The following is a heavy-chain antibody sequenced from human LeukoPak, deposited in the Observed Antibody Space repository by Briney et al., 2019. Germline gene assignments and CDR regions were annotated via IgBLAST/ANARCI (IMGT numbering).Heavy chain of an antibody. CDR1: GGTFSSYA. D-gene: IGHD6-13*01. Sequence: AASVKVSCKASGGTFSSYAISWVRQAPGQGLEWMGGIIPIFGTANYAQKFQGRVTITADESTSTAYMELSSLRSEDTAVYYCARGGYSSSWYIDYYYMDVWGKGTTVTVSS. V-gene: IGHV1-69*13. CDR3: ARGGYSSSWYIDYYYMDV. CDR2: IIPIFGTA. J-gene: IGHJ6*03.